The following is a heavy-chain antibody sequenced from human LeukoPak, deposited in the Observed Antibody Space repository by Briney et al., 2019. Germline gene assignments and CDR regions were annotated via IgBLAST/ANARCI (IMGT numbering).Heavy chain of an antibody. CDR2: INSDGSST. CDR1: GFTFSSYW. D-gene: IGHD1-26*01. J-gene: IGHJ4*02. CDR3: ARDPARGSYTYFDY. V-gene: IGHV3-74*01. Sequence: AGGSLRLSCAASGFTFSSYWMHWVRQAPGKGLVWVSRINSDGSSTSYADSVKGRFTISRDNAKNSLYLQLNSLRADDTAVYYCARDPARGSYTYFDYWGQGTLVTVSS.